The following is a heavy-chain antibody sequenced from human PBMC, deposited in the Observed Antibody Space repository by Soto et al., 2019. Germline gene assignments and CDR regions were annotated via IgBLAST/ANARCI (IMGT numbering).Heavy chain of an antibody. Sequence: EVQLVESGGGVVQPGGSLRLSCAASGFSFDDYSMYWVRQAPGKGLEWVSLVTWDGTGTYYADSLKGRFTISRDNHKNTVYLQMNGLRTEDTALYFCAKGGQFYVIEVWGQGTTVTVSS. CDR3: AKGGQFYVIEV. V-gene: IGHV3-43*01. CDR1: GFSFDDYS. CDR2: VTWDGTGT. D-gene: IGHD2-15*01. J-gene: IGHJ6*02.